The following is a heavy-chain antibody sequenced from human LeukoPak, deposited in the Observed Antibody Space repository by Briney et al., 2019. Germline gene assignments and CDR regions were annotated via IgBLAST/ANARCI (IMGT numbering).Heavy chain of an antibody. CDR2: INPDSGHA. V-gene: IGHV1-18*01. J-gene: IGHJ5*02. D-gene: IGHD6-19*01. Sequence: ASVKVSCKTSGYTSDFMKYGVAWVRQAPGQGLEWMGWINPDSGHANYAQKFQGRVTMTTHTSTTTAYMELSSLRSEDTAVYYCARTGYSSGWYEVGWFDPWGQGTLVTVSS. CDR3: ARTGYSSGWYEVGWFDP. CDR1: GYTSDFMKYG.